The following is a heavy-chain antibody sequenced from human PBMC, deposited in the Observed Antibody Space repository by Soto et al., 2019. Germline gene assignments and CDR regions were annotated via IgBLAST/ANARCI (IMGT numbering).Heavy chain of an antibody. CDR3: ATVAFGYHSHSPY. V-gene: IGHV3-11*01. D-gene: IGHD6-25*01. J-gene: IGHJ4*02. CDR2: IGNVGGTI. CDR1: GFAFGDSS. Sequence: GGSLRLSCVASGFAFGDSSMNWIRQSPGKGLEWLLYIGNVGGTIVYADSVTGRVTVSRDNAKYSLFLQMTALRAEDSAMYFCATVAFGYHSHSPYWGRGALVTVSS.